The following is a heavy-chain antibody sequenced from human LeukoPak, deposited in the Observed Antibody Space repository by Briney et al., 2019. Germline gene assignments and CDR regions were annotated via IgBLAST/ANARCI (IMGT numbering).Heavy chain of an antibody. V-gene: IGHV3-48*03. CDR2: ISSSGSNI. CDR1: GFTFSSYE. D-gene: IGHD3-10*01. J-gene: IGHJ6*03. CDR3: ARDIVALYGSGSYYEVNYYYMDV. Sequence: GSLRLSCAASGFTFSSYEMNWVRQAPGKGLEWVSYISSSGSNIKYADSVKGRSTISRGNAKNSVYLQMNSLRAEDTAVYYCARDIVALYGSGSYYEVNYYYMDVWGKGTTVTVSS.